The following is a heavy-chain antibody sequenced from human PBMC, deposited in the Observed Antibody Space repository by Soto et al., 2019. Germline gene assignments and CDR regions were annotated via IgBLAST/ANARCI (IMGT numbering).Heavy chain of an antibody. Sequence: ASVKVSCKASGGTFSSYAISWVRQAPGQGLEWMGGIIPIFGTANYAQKFQGRVTITADESTSTAYMELSSLRSEDTAVYYCARSKDYYDSSGYYDCGYWGQGTLVTVSS. CDR1: GGTFSSYA. V-gene: IGHV1-69*01. CDR2: IIPIFGTA. CDR3: ARSKDYYDSSGYYDCGY. J-gene: IGHJ4*02. D-gene: IGHD3-22*01.